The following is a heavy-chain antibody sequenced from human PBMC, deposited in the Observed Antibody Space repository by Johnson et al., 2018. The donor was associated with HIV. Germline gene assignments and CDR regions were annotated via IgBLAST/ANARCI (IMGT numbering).Heavy chain of an antibody. D-gene: IGHD5-12*01. J-gene: IGHJ3*02. CDR2: IWYDGSNK. Sequence: QVQLVESGGGVVQPGRSLRLSCTASGFTFSSYGMHWVRQAPGKGLEWVAVIWYDGSNKYYADSVKGRLTISRDNSKNTLYLQMNSLRAEDTAVYYCARDQRGDIIPTTYDAFDIWGQGTMVTVSS. CDR3: ARDQRGDIIPTTYDAFDI. CDR1: GFTFSSYG. V-gene: IGHV3-33*01.